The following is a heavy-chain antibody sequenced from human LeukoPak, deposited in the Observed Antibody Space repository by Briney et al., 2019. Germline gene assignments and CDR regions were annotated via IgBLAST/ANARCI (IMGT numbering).Heavy chain of an antibody. CDR3: AGIQKRGNTGYPCDY. J-gene: IGHJ4*02. CDR2: LSSGGIST. D-gene: IGHD3-9*01. CDR1: GFTVSSNF. V-gene: IGHV3-23*01. Sequence: PGGSLRLSCAASGFTVSSNFMSWVRQAPGKGLEWVSTLSSGGISTYYADFVKGRFTISRDNSRNTLYLQMNSLRAEDTAVYYCAGIQKRGNTGYPCDYWGQGTLVTVSS.